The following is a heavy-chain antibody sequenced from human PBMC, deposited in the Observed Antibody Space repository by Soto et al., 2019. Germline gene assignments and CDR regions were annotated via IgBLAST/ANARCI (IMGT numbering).Heavy chain of an antibody. D-gene: IGHD3-16*02. V-gene: IGHV4-30-2*01. J-gene: IGHJ4*02. CDR2: IYHTGSS. CDR3: ASGSYTGPFDY. CDR1: GDSLSSDGYS. Sequence: QLQLQQSRSGLVKPAQTLSLTCAISGDSLSSDGYSWCWIRQPAGKGLEFMGYIYHTGSSHYNPSVERRVILSVDHAKNQSSLKLYSAPAADTAKYLCASGSYTGPFDYWGQGILVSVSS.